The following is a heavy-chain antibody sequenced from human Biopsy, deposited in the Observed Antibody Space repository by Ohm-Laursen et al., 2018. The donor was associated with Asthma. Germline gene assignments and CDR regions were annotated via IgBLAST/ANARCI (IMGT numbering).Heavy chain of an antibody. V-gene: IGHV3-7*01. D-gene: IGHD6-19*01. J-gene: IGHJ4*02. Sequence: SLRLSCAASGFTVSTNGMSWVRQVPGKGLEWVANIKHDGTERNHVDSLKGRFTISRDNSKNTLSLQMNSLTAEDTAVYYCAREGVAGTHIEDWGQGTLVTVSS. CDR3: AREGVAGTHIED. CDR2: IKHDGTER. CDR1: GFTVSTNG.